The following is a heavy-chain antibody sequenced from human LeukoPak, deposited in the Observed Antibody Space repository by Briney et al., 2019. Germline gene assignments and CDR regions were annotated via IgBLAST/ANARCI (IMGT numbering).Heavy chain of an antibody. V-gene: IGHV4-34*01. Sequence: TSETLSLTRAVYGGSFSGYYWSWIRQPPGKGLEWIGEINHSGSTNYNPSLKSRVTISVDTSKNQFSLKLSSVTAADTAVYYCARGPSWSGYYTSYYGMDVWGQGTTVTVSS. CDR3: ARGPSWSGYYTSYYGMDV. D-gene: IGHD3-3*01. CDR1: GGSFSGYY. CDR2: INHSGST. J-gene: IGHJ6*02.